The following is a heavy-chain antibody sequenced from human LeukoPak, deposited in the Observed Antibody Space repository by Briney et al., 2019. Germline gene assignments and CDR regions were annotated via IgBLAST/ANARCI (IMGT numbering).Heavy chain of an antibody. CDR2: INPNSGGT. J-gene: IGHJ6*03. CDR1: GYTFTGYY. CDR3: ARGIAARYYYMDV. Sequence: ASVKVSCKASGYTFTGYYMHWVRQAPGQGLEWMGWINPNSGGTNYAQKFQGRVTMTRDTSISTAYMELSRLRSDDTAVYYRARGIAARYYYMDVWGKGTTVTVSS. D-gene: IGHD6-6*01. V-gene: IGHV1-2*02.